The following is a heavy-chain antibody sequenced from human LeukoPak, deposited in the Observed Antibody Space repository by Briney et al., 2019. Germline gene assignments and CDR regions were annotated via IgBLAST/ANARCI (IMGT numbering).Heavy chain of an antibody. J-gene: IGHJ4*02. CDR3: AKLLGYSYGYS. D-gene: IGHD5-18*01. Sequence: PEGSLRLSCAASGFTFSSYGMSWVRQAPGKGLEWVSAISGSGGSTYYADSVKGRFTISRDNSKNTLYLQMNSLGAEDTAVYYCAKLLGYSYGYSWGQGTLVTVSS. CDR1: GFTFSSYG. CDR2: ISGSGGST. V-gene: IGHV3-23*01.